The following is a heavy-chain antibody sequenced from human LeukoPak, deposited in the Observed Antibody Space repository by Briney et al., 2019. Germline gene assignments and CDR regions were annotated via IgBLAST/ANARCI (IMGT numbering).Heavy chain of an antibody. J-gene: IGHJ4*02. V-gene: IGHV3-48*04. Sequence: GGSLRLSCAASGFTFSSYSMNWVRQAPGKGLEWLSYIGSGGSPIYYADSVRGRFTISRDNAKNSLSLQMSRLRAEDTAVYYCARVRYNSGYIFDYWGQGALVTVSS. CDR2: IGSGGSPI. CDR3: ARVRYNSGYIFDY. D-gene: IGHD5-18*01. CDR1: GFTFSSYS.